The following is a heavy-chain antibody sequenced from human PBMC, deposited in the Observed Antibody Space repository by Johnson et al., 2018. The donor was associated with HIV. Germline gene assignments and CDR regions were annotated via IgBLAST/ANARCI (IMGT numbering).Heavy chain of an antibody. J-gene: IGHJ3*02. CDR1: GFTFSSYG. Sequence: VQLVESGGGVVQPWGSLRLSCAASGFTFSSYGMHWVRQAPGKGLEWVAFIRYDGSNKYYADSVKGRFTISRENSKNTVYLQMNSLRAEDTAVYYCARWGVVTPHAFDIWGQGTMVTVSS. CDR3: ARWGVVTPHAFDI. D-gene: IGHD4-23*01. CDR2: IRYDGSNK. V-gene: IGHV3-30*02.